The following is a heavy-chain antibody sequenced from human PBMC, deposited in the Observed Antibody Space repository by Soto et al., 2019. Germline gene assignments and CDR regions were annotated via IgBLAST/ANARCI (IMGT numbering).Heavy chain of an antibody. CDR1: GFTFSSYA. D-gene: IGHD6-6*01. V-gene: IGHV3-23*01. CDR3: VKGGFSSSSGNYYYDMDV. Sequence: PGGSLRLSCAASGFTFSSYAMSWVRQAPGKGLEWVSAISARGGSTYYADSVKGRFTISRDNSKNTLFLQMNSLRAEDTAVYYCVKGGFSSSSGNYYYDMDVWGQGTTVTVSS. J-gene: IGHJ6*02. CDR2: ISARGGST.